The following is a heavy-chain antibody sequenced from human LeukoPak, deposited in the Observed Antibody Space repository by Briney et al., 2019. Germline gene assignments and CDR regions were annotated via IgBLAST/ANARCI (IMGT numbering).Heavy chain of an antibody. V-gene: IGHV3-30*04. CDR3: ARVYSSSWEHKLWLRDDAFDI. Sequence: PGGSLRLSCAASGFTFSSYAMHWVRQAPGKGLEWVAVISYDGSNKYYADSVKGRFTISRDNSKNTLYLQMNSLRAEDTAVYYCARVYSSSWEHKLWLRDDAFDIWGQGTMVTVSS. D-gene: IGHD6-13*01. J-gene: IGHJ3*02. CDR1: GFTFSSYA. CDR2: ISYDGSNK.